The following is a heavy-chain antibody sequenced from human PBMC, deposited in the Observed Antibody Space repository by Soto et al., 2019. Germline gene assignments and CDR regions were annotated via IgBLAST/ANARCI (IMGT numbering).Heavy chain of an antibody. CDR2: IYYSGST. J-gene: IGHJ6*02. D-gene: IGHD3-10*01. CDR1: GGSISSGGYY. CDR3: AREQFTKVRGVYGIYV. Sequence: PSETVSLACTVSGGSISSGGYYWSWIRQHPGKGLEWIGYIYYSGSTYYNPSLKSRVTISVDTSKNQFSLKLSSVTAADTAVYYCAREQFTKVRGVYGIYVWAQGTTVTVSS. V-gene: IGHV4-31*03.